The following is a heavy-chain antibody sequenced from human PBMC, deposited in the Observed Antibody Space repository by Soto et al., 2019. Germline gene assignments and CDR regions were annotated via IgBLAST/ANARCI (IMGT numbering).Heavy chain of an antibody. CDR1: GGSISSGDYY. Sequence: SETLSLTCTVSGGSISSGDYYWSWIRQPPXKGLEWVGYIYYSGSTYYNPSLKSRVTISVDTSKNQFSLKLSSVTAADTAVYYCARDRMSSWYGGYYYYGMDVWGQGTTVTVSS. V-gene: IGHV4-30-4*01. CDR3: ARDRMSSWYGGYYYYGMDV. D-gene: IGHD6-13*01. J-gene: IGHJ6*02. CDR2: IYYSGST.